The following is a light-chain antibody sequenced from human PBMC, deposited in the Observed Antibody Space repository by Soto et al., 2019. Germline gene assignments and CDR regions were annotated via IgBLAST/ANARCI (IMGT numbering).Light chain of an antibody. CDR2: EVT. Sequence: QSALTQPPSASGSPGQSVTISCTGTRSDVGGYNFVYCYQQHPRKAPKLLIYEVTQRPSGVPDRFSASKSGNTASLTVSGLQAEDEADYYCSSYAGSNMGVFGTGTKVTVL. CDR3: SSYAGSNMGV. J-gene: IGLJ1*01. CDR1: RSDVGGYNF. V-gene: IGLV2-8*01.